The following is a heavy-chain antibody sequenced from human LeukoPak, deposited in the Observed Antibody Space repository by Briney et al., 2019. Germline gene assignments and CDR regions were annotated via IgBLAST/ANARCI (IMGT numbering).Heavy chain of an antibody. J-gene: IGHJ4*02. CDR2: IGIDSGNT. V-gene: IGHV3-48*01. CDR1: GFTFSDYR. CDR3: ARDYKYAFDN. D-gene: IGHD5-24*01. Sequence: GGPLRLSCAASGFTFSDYRMNWVRQAPGKGLEWISYIGIDSGNTNYADSVKGRFTISGDKAKNSLYLQMNSLRVEDTAVYYCARDYKYAFDNWGRGTLVTVSS.